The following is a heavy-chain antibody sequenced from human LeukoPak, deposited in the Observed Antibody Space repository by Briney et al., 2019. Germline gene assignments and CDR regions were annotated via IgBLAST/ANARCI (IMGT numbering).Heavy chain of an antibody. D-gene: IGHD5-24*01. Sequence: SETLSLTCTVSGGSISSYYWSWIRQPAGKGLEWIGRIYTSGSTNYNPSLKSRVTMSVDTSKNQFSLKLSSVTAPDTAVYYCARDRGEMATIYAFDIWGQGTMVTVSS. V-gene: IGHV4-4*07. CDR2: IYTSGST. CDR1: GGSISSYY. J-gene: IGHJ3*02. CDR3: ARDRGEMATIYAFDI.